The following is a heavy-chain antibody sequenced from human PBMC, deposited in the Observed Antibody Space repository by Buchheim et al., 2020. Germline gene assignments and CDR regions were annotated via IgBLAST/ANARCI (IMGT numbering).Heavy chain of an antibody. CDR3: AKDSAVWGSYRYTQCDY. V-gene: IGHV3-30*18. D-gene: IGHD3-16*02. CDR2: ISYDETNK. CDR1: GFIFSSYG. Sequence: QVQLVESGGGVVQPGRSLRLSCAASGFIFSSYGMHWVRQAPGKGLEWVAVISYDETNKYYGDSVKGRFTISRENSKNTLYLQMNSLRVEDTAVYYCAKDSAVWGSYRYTQCDYWGQGTL. J-gene: IGHJ4*02.